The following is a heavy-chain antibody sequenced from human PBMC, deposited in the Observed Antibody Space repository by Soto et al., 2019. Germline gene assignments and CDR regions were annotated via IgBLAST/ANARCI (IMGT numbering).Heavy chain of an antibody. J-gene: IGHJ6*02. CDR3: AREYYYGMDV. CDR2: ITGSSDYT. CDR1: GFTFSDYY. V-gene: IGHV3-11*05. Sequence: QVQLVESGGGLVRPGGSLRLSYAASGFTFSDYYMTWIRQAPGKGLEWVSYITGSSDYTNYADSVKGRFTISRDNVKNSLYLQMNSPRAEDTAVYYCAREYYYGMDVWGQGTTVTVSS.